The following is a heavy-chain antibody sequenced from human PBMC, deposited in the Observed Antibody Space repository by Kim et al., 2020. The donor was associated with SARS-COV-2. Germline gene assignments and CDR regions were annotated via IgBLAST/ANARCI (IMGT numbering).Heavy chain of an antibody. Sequence: GDSVYYADPVKGRFTISRDNAKNSLYLQMTSLRADDTAVYYCARIYDGGDYWGQGTLVTVSS. V-gene: IGHV3-11*01. J-gene: IGHJ4*02. CDR2: GDSV. D-gene: IGHD5-12*01. CDR3: ARIYDGGDY.